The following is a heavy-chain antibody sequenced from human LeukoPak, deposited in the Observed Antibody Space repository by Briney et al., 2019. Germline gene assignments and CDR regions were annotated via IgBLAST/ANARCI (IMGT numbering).Heavy chain of an antibody. CDR1: GYTLTELS. D-gene: IGHD3-22*01. CDR2: FDPEDGET. J-gene: IGHJ3*02. CDR3: AREWAGNYYYDSSGEASGGAFDI. V-gene: IGHV1-24*01. Sequence: ASVKVSCKVSGYTLTELSMHWVRQAPGKGLEWMGGFDPEDGETIYAQKFQGRVTMTEDTSTDTAYMELSSLRSEDTAVYYCAREWAGNYYYDSSGEASGGAFDIWGQGTMVTVSS.